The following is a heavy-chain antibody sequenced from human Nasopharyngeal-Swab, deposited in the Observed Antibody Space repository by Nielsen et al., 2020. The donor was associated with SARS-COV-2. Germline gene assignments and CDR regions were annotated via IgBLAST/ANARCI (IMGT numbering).Heavy chain of an antibody. CDR2: IYASGVT. CDR1: GASISSQY. D-gene: IGHD2-8*02. V-gene: IGHV4-59*11. Sequence: SETLSLTCFVSGASISSQYWTWLRQPPGKGLEWVGYIYASGVTEYNPSLQSRVTISVDKSKNQFSLRLSSVSAADTAIYYCARGGAGSHWRYYIDYWGQGTLVTVSS. J-gene: IGHJ4*02. CDR3: ARGGAGSHWRYYIDY.